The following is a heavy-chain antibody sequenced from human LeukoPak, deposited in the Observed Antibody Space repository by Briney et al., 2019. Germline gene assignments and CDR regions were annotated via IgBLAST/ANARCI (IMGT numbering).Heavy chain of an antibody. CDR2: IYHSGST. V-gene: IGHV4-38-2*01. CDR3: ARGYSSSWYLNWFDP. Sequence: SETLSLTCAVYGGSFSGYYWGWLRQPPGKGLEWIGSIYHSGSTYYNPSLKSQVTIDTSKNQFSLKLTSVTAADTAVYYCARGYSSSWYLNWFDPWGQGTLVTVSS. CDR1: GGSFSGYY. D-gene: IGHD6-13*01. J-gene: IGHJ5*02.